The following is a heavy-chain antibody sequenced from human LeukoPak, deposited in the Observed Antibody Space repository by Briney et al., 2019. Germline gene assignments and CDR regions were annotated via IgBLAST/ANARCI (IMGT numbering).Heavy chain of an antibody. Sequence: PSETLSLTCTVSGGSISSYYWSWIRQPAGKGLEWIGRIYTSGSTNYNPSLKSRVTMSVDTSKNQFSLKLSSVTAADTAVYYCARDRYSYGQYYFDYWGQGTLVTVSS. D-gene: IGHD5-18*01. J-gene: IGHJ4*02. CDR2: IYTSGST. CDR3: ARDRYSYGQYYFDY. V-gene: IGHV4-4*07. CDR1: GGSISSYY.